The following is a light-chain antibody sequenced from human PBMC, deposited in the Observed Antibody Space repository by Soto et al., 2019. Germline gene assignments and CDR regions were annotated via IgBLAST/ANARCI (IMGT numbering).Light chain of an antibody. J-gene: IGKJ1*01. V-gene: IGKV1-5*02. CDR1: QSISYS. Sequence: DIQMTQSPSTLSASVGDRVTIICRASQSISYSLAWYQHKPGKAPKLLIYDDSSLERGVPSRFSGSGSGTEFTLSISSLQPDDSATYYCQQYNNYWTFGQGTKVDIK. CDR2: DDS. CDR3: QQYNNYWT.